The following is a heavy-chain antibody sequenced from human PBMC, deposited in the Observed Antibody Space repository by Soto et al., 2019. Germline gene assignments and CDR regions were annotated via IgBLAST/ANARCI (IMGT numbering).Heavy chain of an antibody. J-gene: IGHJ4*02. CDR3: ARGQEGVVATH. Sequence: QVQLQQWGAGLLKPSETLSLNCAVNGGSLSGFYWSWIRQPPRKGLEWIGEIKDGGYTNYSPSLKSPATISSDRANNQFSLRLNSVTAADTGVYYCARGQEGVVATHWDQGALVTVSS. CDR1: GGSLSGFY. CDR2: IKDGGYT. V-gene: IGHV4-34*01. D-gene: IGHD5-12*01.